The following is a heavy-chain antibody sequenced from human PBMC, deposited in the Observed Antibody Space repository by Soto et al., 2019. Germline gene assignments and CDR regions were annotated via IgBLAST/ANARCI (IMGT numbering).Heavy chain of an antibody. CDR1: GFTFSGYA. V-gene: IGHV3-30-3*01. CDR2: ILYDGSKK. Sequence: GGSLRLSCAASGFTFSGYAMHWVRQAPGKGLEWVAVILYDGSKKYYGDSVKGRFTISRDNSKNTLYLQMNSLSTDDTAVYYCARTRLFIILDAFDIWGQGTMVTVSS. CDR3: ARTRLFIILDAFDI. D-gene: IGHD3-10*01. J-gene: IGHJ3*02.